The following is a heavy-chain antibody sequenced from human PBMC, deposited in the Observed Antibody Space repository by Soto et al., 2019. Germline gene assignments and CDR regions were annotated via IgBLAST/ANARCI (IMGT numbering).Heavy chain of an antibody. J-gene: IGHJ2*01. V-gene: IGHV4-39*01. CDR1: GGSMSSSSYY. Sequence: EPLSLTGTVAGGSMSSSSYYWGWIRQPPGKGLEWIGSIYYSGSTYYNPSLKSRVTISVDTSKKQFSLKLISVTAADTAVYCSARPYDYGVKWYFDLWGRGTLVTVSS. CDR3: ARPYDYGVKWYFDL. D-gene: IGHD4-17*01. CDR2: IYYSGST.